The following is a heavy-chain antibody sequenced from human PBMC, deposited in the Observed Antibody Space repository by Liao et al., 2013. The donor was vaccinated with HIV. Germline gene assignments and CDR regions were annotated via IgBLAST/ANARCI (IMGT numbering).Heavy chain of an antibody. D-gene: IGHD2-2*01. CDR2: IYTSGST. V-gene: IGHV4-61*02. CDR3: ARYCSSTSCYYFDY. Sequence: QVQLQESGPGLVKPSQTLSLTCTVSGGSISSSIYYWSWIRQPAGKGLEWIGRIYTSGSTNYNPSLKSRVTISVDTSKNQFSLKLSSVTAADTAVYYCARYCSSTSCYYFDYWGRGNPGHRLL. CDR1: GGSISSSIYY. J-gene: IGHJ4*02.